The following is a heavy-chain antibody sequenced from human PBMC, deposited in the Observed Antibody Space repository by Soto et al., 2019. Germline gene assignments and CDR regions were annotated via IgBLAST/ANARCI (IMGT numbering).Heavy chain of an antibody. CDR1: GYTFTSYA. Sequence: QVQLVQSGAEEKKPGASVKVSCKASGYTFTSYAMHWVRQAPGQRLEWMGWINAGNGNTKYSQKFQGRATSTKDTSASTAYMELSSLRSEDTAVYYCARSIVVATALDYWGQGTLVTVSS. J-gene: IGHJ4*02. V-gene: IGHV1-3*05. CDR3: ARSIVVATALDY. CDR2: INAGNGNT. D-gene: IGHD2-21*02.